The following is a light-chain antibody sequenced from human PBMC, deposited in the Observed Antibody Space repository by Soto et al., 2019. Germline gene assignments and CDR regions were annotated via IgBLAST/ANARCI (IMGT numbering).Light chain of an antibody. CDR1: RSILYSSNTKNY. CDR3: QQYYSIPYT. CDR2: WAS. J-gene: IGKJ2*01. Sequence: DIVMTQSPDSLAVSLGERATINCKSSRSILYSSNTKNYLAWYQQKPGQPPKLLIYWASTRESRVPDRFSGSGSGTDFTLTISSLQAEDVAVYYCQQYYSIPYTFGQGTKLEIK. V-gene: IGKV4-1*01.